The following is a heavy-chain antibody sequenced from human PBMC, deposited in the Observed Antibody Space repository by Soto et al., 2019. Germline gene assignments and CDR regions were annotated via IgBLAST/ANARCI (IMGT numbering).Heavy chain of an antibody. D-gene: IGHD2-21*02. CDR3: ARSSGGDSTLYGMDV. CDR2: ISSSSSYT. J-gene: IGHJ6*02. Sequence: SLRLSCAASGFTFSDYYMSWIRQAPGKGLEWVSYISSSSSYTNYADSVKGRFTISRDNAKNSLYLQMNSLRAEDTAVYYCARSSGGDSTLYGMDVWGQRTTVTVSS. CDR1: GFTFSDYY. V-gene: IGHV3-11*06.